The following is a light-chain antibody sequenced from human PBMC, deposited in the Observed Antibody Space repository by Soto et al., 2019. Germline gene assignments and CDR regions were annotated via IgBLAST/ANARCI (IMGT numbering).Light chain of an antibody. CDR2: DAS. J-gene: IGKJ1*01. CDR1: QSISNR. Sequence: DIQMTQSPSTLSASVGDRVTITCRASQSISNRLAWYHQKPGKTPNLLIYDASNLGSGVPSRFSGSGSGTEFPLTISSLPPDDFATYYCQQYDTYSTVGQGTKVDIK. CDR3: QQYDTYST. V-gene: IGKV1-5*01.